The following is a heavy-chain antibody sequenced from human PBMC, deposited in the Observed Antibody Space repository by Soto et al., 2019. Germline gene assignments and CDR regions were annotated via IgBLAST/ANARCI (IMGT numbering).Heavy chain of an antibody. CDR1: GYTFSSYG. Sequence: QVHLMQSGAEVKSPGASVRVSCKASGYTFSSYGVSWVRQAPGQGLEFMGWISVYNGHTNYAQKFQGRGTMTTDNSTSTAYMVMRSLRSADTAADFCAGCDFGDSVPPLDHWGQGTLVTVSS. CDR3: AGCDFGDSVPPLDH. D-gene: IGHD4-17*01. V-gene: IGHV1-18*01. CDR2: ISVYNGHT. J-gene: IGHJ4*02.